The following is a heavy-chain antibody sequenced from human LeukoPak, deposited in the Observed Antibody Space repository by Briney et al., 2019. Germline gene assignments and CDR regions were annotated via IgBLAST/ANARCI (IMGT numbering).Heavy chain of an antibody. J-gene: IGHJ5*02. CDR2: IYTSGST. CDR1: GGSISSGSYY. D-gene: IGHD6-13*01. Sequence: SETLSLTCTVSGGSISSGSYYWSWIRQPAGKGLEWIGRIYTSGSTNYNPSLKSRVTISVDTSKNQFSLKLSSVTAADTAVYYCARETPRMWYSSSWNGWFDPWGQGTLVTVSS. V-gene: IGHV4-61*02. CDR3: ARETPRMWYSSSWNGWFDP.